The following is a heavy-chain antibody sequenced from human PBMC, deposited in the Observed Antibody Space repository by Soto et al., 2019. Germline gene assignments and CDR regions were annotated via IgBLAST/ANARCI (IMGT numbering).Heavy chain of an antibody. D-gene: IGHD5-12*01. J-gene: IGHJ6*02. V-gene: IGHV3-30*09. CDR2: ISYDGGEK. CDR1: PSRIGIFG. CDR3: AKVRGEYNYYSAMDV. Sequence: QVQTVDSGKNVVQPGTSLRLSCSIPPSRIGIFGMHWVRQAPGKGLEWVSFISYDGGEKYYADSVRGRFAISRGGPVTLFMSSLRADDTAVYYCAKVRGEYNYYSAMDVWGQGITVTVS.